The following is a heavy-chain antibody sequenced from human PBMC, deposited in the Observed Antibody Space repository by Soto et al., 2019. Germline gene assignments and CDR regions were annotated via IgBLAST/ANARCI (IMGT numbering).Heavy chain of an antibody. CDR1: GFDFSTYG. Sequence: QVQLVESGGGVVQPGRSLRLSCAASGFDFSTYGMHWVRQAPGKGPEWVAVIWYDGSNKYYADSVRGRFIISRDNSKSTLFLQLNSRRAEDTAVYYCAREVGPFDYWGQGTLVTVSS. V-gene: IGHV3-33*01. D-gene: IGHD1-26*01. J-gene: IGHJ4*02. CDR2: IWYDGSNK. CDR3: AREVGPFDY.